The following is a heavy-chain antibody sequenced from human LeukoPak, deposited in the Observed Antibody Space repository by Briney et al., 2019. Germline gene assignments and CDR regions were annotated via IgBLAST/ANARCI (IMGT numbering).Heavy chain of an antibody. Sequence: SETLSLTCTVSGGSISSYYWSWIRQPPGKGLKWIGYIYYSGSTNYNPSLKSRVTISVDTSKNQFSLKLSSVTAADTAVYYCARGGDYYDSSEFDYWGQGTLVTVSS. D-gene: IGHD3-22*01. CDR2: IYYSGST. V-gene: IGHV4-59*12. CDR1: GGSISSYY. J-gene: IGHJ4*02. CDR3: ARGGDYYDSSEFDY.